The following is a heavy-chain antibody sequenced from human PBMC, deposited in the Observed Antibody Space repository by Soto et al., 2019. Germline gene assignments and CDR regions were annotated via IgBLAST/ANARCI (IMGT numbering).Heavy chain of an antibody. Sequence: SETLSLTCTVSGGSIISGYWSWIRQPPGKGLEWIGYISHSGNTNYNPSVKSRVTLSVDTPKNQFSLRLSSVTTADTAVYYCAGLRGYAGSPIDYWGQGTLVTV. J-gene: IGHJ4*02. CDR3: AGLRGYAGSPIDY. CDR2: ISHSGNT. CDR1: GGSIISGY. D-gene: IGHD2-15*01. V-gene: IGHV4-59*01.